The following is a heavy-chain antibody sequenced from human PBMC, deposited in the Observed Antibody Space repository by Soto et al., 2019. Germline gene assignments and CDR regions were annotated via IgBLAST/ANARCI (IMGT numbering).Heavy chain of an antibody. V-gene: IGHV4-31*03. J-gene: IGHJ6*02. D-gene: IGHD3-10*01. CDR1: GGSISSGCYY. CDR2: IYYSGST. CDR3: ARDRSGSGSYYKGDYGMDV. Sequence: SETLSLTCPVSGGSISSGCYYWSWIRQHPGKGLEWIGYIYYSGSTYYNPSLKSRVTISVDTSKNQFSLKLSSVTAADTAVYYCARDRSGSGSYYKGDYGMDVWGQGTTVTVSS.